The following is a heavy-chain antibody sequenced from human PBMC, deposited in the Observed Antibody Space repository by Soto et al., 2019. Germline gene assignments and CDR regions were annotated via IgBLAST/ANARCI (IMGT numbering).Heavy chain of an antibody. CDR3: ARPHGGSSCWDNWFDP. J-gene: IGHJ5*02. Sequence: QVQLQESGPGLVKPSETLSLTCTVSGGSISSYYWCWIRQPPGKGLEWIVYIYYSGSTNHNPYLKSRVTISVDTSKNQFSLKLSSVTAADTAVYYCARPHGGSSCWDNWFDPWGQGTLVTVSS. D-gene: IGHD6-13*01. CDR2: IYYSGST. V-gene: IGHV4-59*01. CDR1: GGSISSYY.